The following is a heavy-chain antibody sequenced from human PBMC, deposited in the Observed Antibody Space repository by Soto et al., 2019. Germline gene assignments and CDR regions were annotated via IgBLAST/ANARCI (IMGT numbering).Heavy chain of an antibody. Sequence: HPGGSLRLSCAASGFTFSSYWMSWVRQAPGKGLEWVANIKQDGSEKYYVDSVKGRFTISRDNAKNSLYLQMNSLRAEDTAVYYCAREKSSGWYGYYYYGMDVWGQGTTVTVSS. V-gene: IGHV3-7*03. D-gene: IGHD6-19*01. CDR3: AREKSSGWYGYYYYGMDV. CDR2: IKQDGSEK. CDR1: GFTFSSYW. J-gene: IGHJ6*02.